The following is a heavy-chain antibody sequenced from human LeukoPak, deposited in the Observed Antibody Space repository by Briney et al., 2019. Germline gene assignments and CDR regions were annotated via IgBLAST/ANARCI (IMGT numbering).Heavy chain of an antibody. J-gene: IGHJ4*02. Sequence: SETLSLTCTVSGYSISSGYYWGWIRPPPGKGREWIGIIYHSGSSYYNPSLKSRVTISEDTSNNQFSLKLSSVTAADTAVYYCAQDYYDSSGYYARWGQGTLVTVSS. V-gene: IGHV4-38-2*02. CDR2: IYHSGSS. D-gene: IGHD3-22*01. CDR1: GYSISSGYY. CDR3: AQDYYDSSGYYAR.